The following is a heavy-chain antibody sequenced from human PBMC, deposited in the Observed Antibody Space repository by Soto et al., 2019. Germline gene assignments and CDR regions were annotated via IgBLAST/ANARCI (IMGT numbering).Heavy chain of an antibody. J-gene: IGHJ4*02. V-gene: IGHV1-18*04. CDR1: GYTFINHG. CDR2: VSGSNGKT. CDR3: ARDFYPLAYYFDP. Sequence: ASVKVSCKASGYTFINHGISWVRQAPGQGLEWMGWVSGSNGKTKYAQKFQGRVTMTRETSTSTAHMELRNLTSDDTAVYFCARDFYPLAYYFDPWGQGTLVTVSS.